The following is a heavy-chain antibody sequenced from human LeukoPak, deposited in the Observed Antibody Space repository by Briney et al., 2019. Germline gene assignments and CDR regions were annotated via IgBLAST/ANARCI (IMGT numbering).Heavy chain of an antibody. V-gene: IGHV3-53*01. Sequence: YPGGSLRLSCAASGFTVSSNYMSWVRQAPGKGLEWVSVLYSGGSTNYADSVQGRFTISRDSSKNSLYLQMNSLRVEDTAVYYCARDHNYGSDYWGQGTLVTVSS. J-gene: IGHJ4*02. D-gene: IGHD5-18*01. CDR2: LYSGGST. CDR3: ARDHNYGSDY. CDR1: GFTVSSNY.